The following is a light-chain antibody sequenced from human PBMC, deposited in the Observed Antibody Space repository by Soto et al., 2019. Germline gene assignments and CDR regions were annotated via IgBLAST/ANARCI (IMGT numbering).Light chain of an antibody. CDR1: SSDIGGYNY. CDR2: EVT. V-gene: IGLV2-14*01. Sequence: QSALTQPASVSGSPGQSITVSCTGTSSDIGGYNYVSWYQQHPGKAPKLMVYEVTNRPSGVSDRFSGSKSGNTASLTISGLQAADEGYYYCSSYTSRNTLYVFGTGTKLTVL. J-gene: IGLJ1*01. CDR3: SSYTSRNTLYV.